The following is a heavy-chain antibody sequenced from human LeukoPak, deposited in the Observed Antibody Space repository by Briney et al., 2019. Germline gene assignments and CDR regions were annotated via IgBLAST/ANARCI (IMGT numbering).Heavy chain of an antibody. CDR2: IYTSGNT. D-gene: IGHD3-10*01. CDR1: GGSISSYY. V-gene: IGHV4-4*07. CDR3: ARITDGSLSPFDY. J-gene: IGHJ4*02. Sequence: SETRSLTCTVSGGSISSYYWSWIRQPAGKGLEWIGRIYTSGNTNYNPSLEGRVTMSVDTSKNQFSLKLTSVTAADTAVYYCARITDGSLSPFDYWGQGILVTVSS.